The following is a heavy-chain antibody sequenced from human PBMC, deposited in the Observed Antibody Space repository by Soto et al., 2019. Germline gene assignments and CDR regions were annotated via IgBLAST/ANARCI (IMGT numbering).Heavy chain of an antibody. D-gene: IGHD4-17*01. J-gene: IGHJ4*02. Sequence: GGSLRLSCAASGFTFSSYGMHWVRQAPGKGLEWVAVISYDGSNEYYADSVKGRFTISRDNSENTLYLQMNSLRAEDTAVYYCASEMYGYFDYWGQGTLVTVLL. CDR1: GFTFSSYG. CDR3: ASEMYGYFDY. CDR2: ISYDGSNE. V-gene: IGHV3-30*03.